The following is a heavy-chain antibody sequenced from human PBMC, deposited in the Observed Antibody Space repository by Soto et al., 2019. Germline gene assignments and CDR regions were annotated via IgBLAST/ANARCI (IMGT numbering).Heavy chain of an antibody. V-gene: IGHV1-3*01. CDR1: GYTFTSYA. D-gene: IGHD3-22*01. CDR2: INAGNGNT. Sequence: ASVKVSCKASGYTFTSYAMHWVRQAPGQRLEWMGWINAGNGNTKYSQKFQGRVTITRDTSASTAYMELSSLRSEDTAVYYCARDAAGGYYDSSGYYPAPAFDYWGQGTLVTVSS. CDR3: ARDAAGGYYDSSGYYPAPAFDY. J-gene: IGHJ4*02.